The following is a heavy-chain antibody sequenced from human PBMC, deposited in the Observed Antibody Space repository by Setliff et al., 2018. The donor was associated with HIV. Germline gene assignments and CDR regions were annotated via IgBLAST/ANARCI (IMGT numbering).Heavy chain of an antibody. Sequence: SETLSLTCNVSGGSISSYYWNWIRQSPGKGLQWIGSIYYTGNTIYNPSLKSRLTISVDTPKNQFSLKVNSVSAADTAIYFCARDDSGWYMYWGQGTLVTVSS. CDR2: IYYTGNT. J-gene: IGHJ4*02. CDR1: GGSISSYY. CDR3: ARDDSGWYMY. V-gene: IGHV4-59*01. D-gene: IGHD6-13*01.